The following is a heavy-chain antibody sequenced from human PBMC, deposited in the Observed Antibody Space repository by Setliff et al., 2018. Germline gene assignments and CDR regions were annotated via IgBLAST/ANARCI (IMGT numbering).Heavy chain of an antibody. J-gene: IGHJ4*02. CDR2: IYYSGNT. CDR3: ATLLANYGYVFDY. CDR1: GGSISNSSYY. Sequence: SETLSLTCTVSGGSISNSSYYWGWIRQPPGKGLEWIGSIYYSGNTYYNPSLKSRVTISVDTSKNQFSLKVNSVTAADTAVYYCATLLANYGYVFDYWGQGTLVTVSS. D-gene: IGHD5-18*01. V-gene: IGHV4-39*07.